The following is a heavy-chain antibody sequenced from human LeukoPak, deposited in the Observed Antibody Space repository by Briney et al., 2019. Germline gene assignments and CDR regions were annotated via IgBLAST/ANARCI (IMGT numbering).Heavy chain of an antibody. Sequence: KVGESLKISCKGSGYSFTSYWIGWVRQMPGKGLEWMGIIYPGDSDTRYSPSFQGQVTISADKSTSTAYLQWSSLKASDTAMYYCARRRSLYDSSGYYQPIYDAFDIWGQGTMVTVSS. V-gene: IGHV5-51*01. CDR1: GYSFTSYW. J-gene: IGHJ3*02. D-gene: IGHD3-22*01. CDR3: ARRRSLYDSSGYYQPIYDAFDI. CDR2: IYPGDSDT.